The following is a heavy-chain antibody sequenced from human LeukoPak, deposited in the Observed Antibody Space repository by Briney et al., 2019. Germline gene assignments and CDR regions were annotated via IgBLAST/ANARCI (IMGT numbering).Heavy chain of an antibody. V-gene: IGHV3-7*03. CDR1: GFTFTTYW. J-gene: IGHJ6*02. Sequence: QAGGSLRLSCAASGFTFTTYWMSWVRQAPGKGLEWVANIKQDRSENYYVDSVKGRFTISRDNAKNSLFLQMNSLRAEDTAVYYCARLLRGARFHGMDVWGQGTTVTVSS. CDR3: ARLLRGARFHGMDV. CDR2: IKQDRSEN. D-gene: IGHD6-6*01.